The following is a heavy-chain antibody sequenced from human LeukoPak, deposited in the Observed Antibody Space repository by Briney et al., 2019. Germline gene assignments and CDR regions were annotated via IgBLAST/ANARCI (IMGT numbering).Heavy chain of an antibody. V-gene: IGHV5-51*01. CDR3: ARLEYDSSGYPDY. J-gene: IGHJ4*02. CDR1: GYSFTSYL. CDR2: IYPGDSDT. D-gene: IGHD3-22*01. Sequence: WESLKISRKGSGYSFTSYLIGLVRQMPGKGLGGIGIIYPGDSDTRYSPSFQGQVTISADKSISTAYLQWSSLKASDTAMYYCARLEYDSSGYPDYWGQGTLVTVSS.